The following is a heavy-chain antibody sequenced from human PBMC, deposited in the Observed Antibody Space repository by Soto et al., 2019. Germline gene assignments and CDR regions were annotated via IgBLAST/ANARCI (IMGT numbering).Heavy chain of an antibody. Sequence: PSETLSLTCSVSGDSISNSRFYWAWIRQPPGEGLEWIGSIYHTGNAYYNPSLKSRVTISVDTSKNEFSLRLSSVTATDTAVYYCARLNGYCISTNCHGYYGMDVWGQGTTVTVSS. CDR2: IYHTGNA. D-gene: IGHD2-2*03. CDR3: ARLNGYCISTNCHGYYGMDV. V-gene: IGHV4-39*01. J-gene: IGHJ6*02. CDR1: GDSISNSRFY.